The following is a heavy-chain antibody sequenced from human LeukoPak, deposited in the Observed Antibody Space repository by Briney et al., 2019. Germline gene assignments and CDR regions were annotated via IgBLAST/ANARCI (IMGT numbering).Heavy chain of an antibody. CDR2: INPSGGST. J-gene: IGHJ4*02. V-gene: IGHV1-46*01. D-gene: IGHD6-13*01. Sequence: ASVKVSCKASGYTFTSYYMHWVRQAPGQGLEWMGIINPSGGSTSYAQKFQGRVTMTRDMSTSTVYMELSSLRSEDTAVYYCAREPIAAAGTDGLEYWGQGTLVTVSS. CDR3: AREPIAAAGTDGLEY. CDR1: GYTFTSYY.